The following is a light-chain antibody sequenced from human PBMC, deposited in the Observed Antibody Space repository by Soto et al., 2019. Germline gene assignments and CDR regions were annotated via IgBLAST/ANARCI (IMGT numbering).Light chain of an antibody. CDR3: QQYNSYWT. V-gene: IGKV1-5*01. CDR1: QSISSW. J-gene: IGKJ1*01. Sequence: DIQMTQSPSTLSASVGDRVTITGRASQSISSWLAWYQQKPGNAPKLLIYDASSLESGVPSRFSGSGSGTEFTLTISSLQPDDFATYYCQQYNSYWTFGQGTKVDIK. CDR2: DAS.